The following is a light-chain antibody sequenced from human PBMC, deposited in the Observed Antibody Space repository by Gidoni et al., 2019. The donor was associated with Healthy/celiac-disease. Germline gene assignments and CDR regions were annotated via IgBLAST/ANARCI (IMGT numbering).Light chain of an antibody. CDR1: QSVSSN. CDR3: QQYNNWPGX. J-gene: IGKJ3*01. V-gene: IGKV3-15*01. CDR2: GAS. Sequence: EIVMTQSPATLSVSPGERATLSCRASQSVSSNLAWYQQKPGQAPRLLIYGASTRATGIPARFSGSGSGTEFTLTISSLQSEDFAVYYCQQYNNWPGXFXPGTKVDIK.